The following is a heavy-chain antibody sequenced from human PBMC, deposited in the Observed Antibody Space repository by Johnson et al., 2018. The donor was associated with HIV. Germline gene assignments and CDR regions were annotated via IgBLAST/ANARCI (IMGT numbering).Heavy chain of an antibody. J-gene: IGHJ3*02. V-gene: IGHV3-23*04. CDR1: GFTFRIYA. Sequence: VQLVESGGDLVQPGGSLRLSCAASGFTFRIYAMSWVRQAPGKGLEWVSAISGPGGTTYYADSVKGRFTISRDNAKNSLYLQMNSLRTEDTALYYCARDFRSVGANDAFDIWGQGTMVTVSS. CDR2: ISGPGGTT. D-gene: IGHD1-26*01. CDR3: ARDFRSVGANDAFDI.